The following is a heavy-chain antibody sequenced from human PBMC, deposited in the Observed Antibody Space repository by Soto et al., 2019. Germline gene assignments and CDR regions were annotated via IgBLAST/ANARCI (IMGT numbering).Heavy chain of an antibody. CDR3: AREPYSNYVMDV. CDR1: GFIFSSYG. V-gene: IGHV3-33*01. Sequence: QVHLVESGGGVVQPGRSLRLSCVASGFIFSSYGMYWVRQAPGKGLEWVAVIWYDGSNKYYGESVKGRFTISRDNSKNTLYLQMNSLRAEDTAVYYCAREPYSNYVMDVWGQGTTVTVSS. CDR2: IWYDGSNK. J-gene: IGHJ6*02. D-gene: IGHD4-4*01.